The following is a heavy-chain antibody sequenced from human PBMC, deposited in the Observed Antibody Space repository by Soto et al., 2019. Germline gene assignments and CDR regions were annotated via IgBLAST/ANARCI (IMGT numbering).Heavy chain of an antibody. CDR1: GYSFTSYW. CDR3: ASSERYSGSYEADY. J-gene: IGHJ4*02. V-gene: IGHV5-10-1*01. D-gene: IGHD1-26*01. Sequence: GESLKISCKGSGYSFTSYWISRVRQMPGKGLEWMGRIDPSDSYTNYSPSFQGHVTISADKSISTAYLQWSSLKASDTAMYYCASSERYSGSYEADYWGQGTLVTVSS. CDR2: IDPSDSYT.